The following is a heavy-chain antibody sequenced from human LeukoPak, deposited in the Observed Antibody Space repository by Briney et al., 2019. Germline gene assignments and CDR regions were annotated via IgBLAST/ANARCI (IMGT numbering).Heavy chain of an antibody. Sequence: SETLSLTCTVSGGSISSGDYYWSWIRQPPGKGLEWIGYIYYSGSTYYNPSLKSRVTISVDTSKNQFSLKLSSVTAADTAVYYCARAIRGSGSYAPDYWGQGTLVTVSS. CDR3: ARAIRGSGSYAPDY. CDR2: IYYSGST. J-gene: IGHJ4*02. CDR1: GGSISSGDYY. V-gene: IGHV4-30-4*08. D-gene: IGHD3-10*01.